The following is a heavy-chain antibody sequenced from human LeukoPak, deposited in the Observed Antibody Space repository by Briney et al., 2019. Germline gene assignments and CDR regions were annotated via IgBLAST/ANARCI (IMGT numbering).Heavy chain of an antibody. CDR2: ISWDGGST. D-gene: IGHD4-17*01. CDR3: AKDHGDSYYYYYMDV. V-gene: IGHV3-43D*03. CDR1: GFTFDDYA. Sequence: GGSLRLSCAASGFTFDDYAMHWVRQAPGKGLEWVSLISWDGGSTYYADSVKGRFTISRDNAKNSLYLQMNSLRAEDMALYHCAKDHGDSYYYYYMDVWGKGTTVTVSS. J-gene: IGHJ6*03.